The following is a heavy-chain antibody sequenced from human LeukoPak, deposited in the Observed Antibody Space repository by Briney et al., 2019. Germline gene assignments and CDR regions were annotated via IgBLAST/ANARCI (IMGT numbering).Heavy chain of an antibody. D-gene: IGHD6-19*01. V-gene: IGHV3-23*01. CDR2: VSTSGGSR. J-gene: IGHJ4*02. CDR3: AKRDTSGLYFFDY. Sequence: GGSLRLSCAASGFTFSRYAMSWVRQAPGKGLGWVSAVSTSGGSRYYADSVRGRFTISRDNSKNTLYLQMNSLRAEDTAVYYCAKRDTSGLYFFDYWGQGTLVTVS. CDR1: GFTFSRYA.